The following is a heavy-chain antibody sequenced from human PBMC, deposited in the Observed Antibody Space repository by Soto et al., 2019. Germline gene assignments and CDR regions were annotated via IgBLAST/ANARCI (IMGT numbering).Heavy chain of an antibody. CDR1: GFTFSSYS. CDR3: ARDDFVWGTYRYTALDI. Sequence: QVQLVESGGGVVQPGRSLRLSCAASGFTFSSYSMDWVRQAPGKGLEWVALMSYDGSSKDYAESVKGRFTISRDNSKNTLYLQMNILTVEDTAVYYCARDDFVWGTYRYTALDIWGQGTMVTVSS. D-gene: IGHD3-16*02. J-gene: IGHJ3*02. V-gene: IGHV3-30*04. CDR2: MSYDGSSK.